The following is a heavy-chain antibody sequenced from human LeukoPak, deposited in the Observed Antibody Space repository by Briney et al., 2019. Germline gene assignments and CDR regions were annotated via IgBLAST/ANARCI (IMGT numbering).Heavy chain of an antibody. Sequence: SETLSLTCTVSGYSISSGYYWGWVRQPPGKGLEWIGTVYHSGSTYYNPSLRSRVTISVETSKNQFSLKVRSMTAADTAVYYCAKSGGYGLIDYWGQGTLVTVSS. CDR3: AKSGGYGLIDY. J-gene: IGHJ4*01. CDR1: GYSISSGYY. D-gene: IGHD6-25*01. CDR2: VYHSGST. V-gene: IGHV4-38-2*02.